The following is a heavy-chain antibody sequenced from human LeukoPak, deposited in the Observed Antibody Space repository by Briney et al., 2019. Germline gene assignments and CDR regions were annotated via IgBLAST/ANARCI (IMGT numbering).Heavy chain of an antibody. CDR2: ISSSSSYI. V-gene: IGHV3-21*01. Sequence: GGSLRLSCAASGFTFSSYSMNWVRQAPGKGLEWVSSISSSSSYIYYADSVKGRFTISRDNAKNSLYLQMNSLRAEDTAVYYCARDVSRRQDSSSSSCGYWGQGTLVTVSS. J-gene: IGHJ4*02. D-gene: IGHD6-6*01. CDR3: ARDVSRRQDSSSSSCGY. CDR1: GFTFSSYS.